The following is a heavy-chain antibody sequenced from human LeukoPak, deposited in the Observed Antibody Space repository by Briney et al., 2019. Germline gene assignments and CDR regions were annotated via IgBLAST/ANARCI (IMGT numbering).Heavy chain of an antibody. V-gene: IGHV1-24*01. CDR2: FDPEDGET. CDR3: ATVRAGYCSGGSCSNWFDP. J-gene: IGHJ5*02. Sequence: ASVKVSCKVPGYTLTELSMHWVRQAPGKGLEWMGGFDPEDGETIYAQKFQGRVTMTEDTSTDTAYMELSSLRSEDTAVYYCATVRAGYCSGGSCSNWFDPWGQGTLVTVSS. D-gene: IGHD2-15*01. CDR1: GYTLTELS.